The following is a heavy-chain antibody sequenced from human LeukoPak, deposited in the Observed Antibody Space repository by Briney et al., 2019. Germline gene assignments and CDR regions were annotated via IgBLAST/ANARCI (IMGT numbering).Heavy chain of an antibody. CDR1: GGSISSYY. CDR3: ARSRGSGSYFDY. CDR2: IHYSGNT. Sequence: SETVSLTCTVSGGSISSYYWSWIRQPPGKGLEWIGYIHYSGNTDYNLSLKSRVTISVDTSKKQFSLKVSSVTAADTAVYYCARSRGSGSYFDYWGQGTLVTVSS. D-gene: IGHD3-10*01. V-gene: IGHV4-59*01. J-gene: IGHJ4*02.